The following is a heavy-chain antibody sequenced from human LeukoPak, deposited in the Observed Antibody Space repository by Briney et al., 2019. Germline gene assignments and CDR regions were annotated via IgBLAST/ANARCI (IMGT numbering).Heavy chain of an antibody. Sequence: PSETLSLTCTVSGGSISSSSYYWGWIRQPPGKGLEWIGSIYYSGSTYYNPSLRSRVTISVDTSRNQFSLKLSSVTAADTAVYYCARLGRHYQLPVHYWGQGTLVTVSS. CDR3: ARLGRHYQLPVHY. V-gene: IGHV4-39*01. J-gene: IGHJ4*02. CDR2: IYYSGST. CDR1: GGSISSSSYY. D-gene: IGHD2-2*01.